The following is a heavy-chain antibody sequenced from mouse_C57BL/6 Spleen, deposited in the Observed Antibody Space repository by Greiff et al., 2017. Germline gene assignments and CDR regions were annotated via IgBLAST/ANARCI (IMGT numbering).Heavy chain of an antibody. V-gene: IGHV14-4*01. CDR3: TTGGKAPYWYFDV. CDR2: IDPENGDT. J-gene: IGHJ1*03. Sequence: EVKLMESGAELVRPGASVKLSCTASGFNIKDDYMHWVKQRPEQGLEWIGWIDPENGDTEYASKFQGKAPITAATSSNTAYQQLSSLTSEDTAVYYWTTGGKAPYWYFDVWGTGTTVTVSS. D-gene: IGHD1-1*02. CDR1: GFNIKDDY.